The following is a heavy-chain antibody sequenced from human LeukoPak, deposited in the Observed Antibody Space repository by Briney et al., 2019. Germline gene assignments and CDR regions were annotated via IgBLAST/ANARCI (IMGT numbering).Heavy chain of an antibody. J-gene: IGHJ4*02. CDR2: IRYDGSNK. Sequence: GGSLRLSCAASGFSFSSYGMHWVRQAPGKGLEWVAFIRYDGSNKYYADSVKGRSTISRDNSKNTLYLQMNSLRAEDTAVYYCARDLSGYYYFDYWGQGTLVTVSS. D-gene: IGHD3-22*01. V-gene: IGHV3-30*02. CDR1: GFSFSSYG. CDR3: ARDLSGYYYFDY.